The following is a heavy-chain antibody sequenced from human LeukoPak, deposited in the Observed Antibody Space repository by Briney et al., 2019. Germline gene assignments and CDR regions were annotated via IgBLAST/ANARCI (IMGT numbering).Heavy chain of an antibody. CDR3: ARGGSKPLTIFGVVTEFDP. V-gene: IGHV1-18*01. J-gene: IGHJ5*02. CDR2: ISAYNGNT. CDR1: GYTFTSYG. D-gene: IGHD3-3*01. Sequence: ASVTVSCKASGYTFTSYGISWVRQAPGQGLEWMGWISAYNGNTNYAQKLQGRVTMTTDTSTSTAYMELRSLRSDDTAVYYCARGGSKPLTIFGVVTEFDPWGQGTLVTVSS.